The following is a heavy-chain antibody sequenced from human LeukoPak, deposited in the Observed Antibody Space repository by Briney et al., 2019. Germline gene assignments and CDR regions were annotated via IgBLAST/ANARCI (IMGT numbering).Heavy chain of an antibody. CDR1: GFSFRSYT. V-gene: IGHV3-23*01. CDR2: ISASGVSA. D-gene: IGHD4-17*01. J-gene: IGHJ5*02. Sequence: GEPLRLSCEGSGFSFRSYTMNWVRQVPGKGLEWVSTISASGVSAYYAVSVKGRFTISRDNSKNTFYMQMNSLRAEDTAVYYCAKDNDGDYDWFDPWGQGTLVTVSS. CDR3: AKDNDGDYDWFDP.